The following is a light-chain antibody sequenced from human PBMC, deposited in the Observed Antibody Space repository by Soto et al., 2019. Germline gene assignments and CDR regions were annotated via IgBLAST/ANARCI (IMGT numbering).Light chain of an antibody. J-gene: IGKJ1*01. Sequence: EILMTQSPPPLSVSPGTRSTLSCRASQPVKNNVAWYQQRPGQAPRLLIHSASTRATDTPARFSGSGSGTEFTLTISSLQSEDFAVYYCQQYNYWPSWTFGQGTKVDI. CDR1: QPVKNN. CDR2: SAS. V-gene: IGKV3-15*01. CDR3: QQYNYWPSWT.